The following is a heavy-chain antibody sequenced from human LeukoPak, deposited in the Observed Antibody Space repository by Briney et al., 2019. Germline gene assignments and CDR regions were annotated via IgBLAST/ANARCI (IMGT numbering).Heavy chain of an antibody. CDR3: ARCPGAAAVPVSDY. CDR2: ISSSSSYI. CDR1: GFTFSSYS. Sequence: GGSLRLSCAASGFTFSSYSMNWVRQAPGKWLEWVSSISSSSSYIYYADSVKGRFTISRDNAKNSLYLQMNSLRAEDTAVYYCARCPGAAAVPVSDYWGQGTLVTVSS. J-gene: IGHJ4*02. V-gene: IGHV3-21*01.